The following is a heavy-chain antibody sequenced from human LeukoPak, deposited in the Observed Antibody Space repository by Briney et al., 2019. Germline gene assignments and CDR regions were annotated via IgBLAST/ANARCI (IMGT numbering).Heavy chain of an antibody. J-gene: IGHJ6*02. CDR1: GGSITSYY. Sequence: SETLSLTCTVSGGSITSYYWSWIRQPPGKGLEWIGYIYYSGSTNYNPSLKSRVTISVDTSKNQFSLKLSSVTAADTAVYYCARYDGSGSPHLRYYYYGMDVWGQGTTVTVSS. V-gene: IGHV4-59*01. CDR3: ARYDGSGSPHLRYYYYGMDV. CDR2: IYYSGST. D-gene: IGHD3-10*01.